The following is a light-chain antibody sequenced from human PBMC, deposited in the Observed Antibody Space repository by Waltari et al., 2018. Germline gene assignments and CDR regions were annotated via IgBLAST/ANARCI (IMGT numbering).Light chain of an antibody. J-gene: IGKJ4*01. CDR3: QQYENSPLT. CDR2: DSS. Sequence: EVILTQSPDTLSLSPGARATLSCRASQNITNNYLAWYQQKPGLAPRLLILDSSSRATGVPDRFSGSGSGTDFTLTIGRLEPEDYAVYYCQQYENSPLTFGGGTQVETK. CDR1: QNITNNY. V-gene: IGKV3-20*01.